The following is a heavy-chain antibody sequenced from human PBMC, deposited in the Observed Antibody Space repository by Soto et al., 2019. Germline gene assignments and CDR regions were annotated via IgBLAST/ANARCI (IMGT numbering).Heavy chain of an antibody. J-gene: IGHJ5*02. D-gene: IGHD3-9*01. CDR1: GYTFTSYG. V-gene: IGHV1-18*01. Sequence: GASVKVSCKASGYTFTSYGISWVRQAPGQGLEWMGWISAYNGNTNYAQKLQGRVTMTTDTSTSTAYMELRSLRSDDTAVYYCASDQDYDILTGRFDPWGQGPLVTVSP. CDR2: ISAYNGNT. CDR3: ASDQDYDILTGRFDP.